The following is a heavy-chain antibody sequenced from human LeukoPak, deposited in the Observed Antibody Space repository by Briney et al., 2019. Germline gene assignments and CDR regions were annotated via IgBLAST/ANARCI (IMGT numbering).Heavy chain of an antibody. J-gene: IGHJ4*02. D-gene: IGHD3-10*01. V-gene: IGHV3-66*01. CDR2: IYSRGDT. Sequence: PGGSLRLSCAASEFIVSINYMTWVRQAPGKGLEWVSLIYSRGDTKYADSVKGRFTISRDNSKNTLYLQMSSLRTEDTAVYYCARDSGSQGAPFDYWGQGTLVTVSS. CDR1: EFIVSINY. CDR3: ARDSGSQGAPFDY.